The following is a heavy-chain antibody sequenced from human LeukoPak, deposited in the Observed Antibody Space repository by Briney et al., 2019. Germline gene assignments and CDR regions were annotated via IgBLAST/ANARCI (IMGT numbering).Heavy chain of an antibody. CDR1: GFTFSNYW. D-gene: IGHD5-12*01. CDR3: ARGQYGGYDSIGDY. J-gene: IGHJ4*02. CDR2: INSDGSNT. V-gene: IGHV3-74*01. Sequence: PGGSLRLSCAASGFTFSNYWMHWVRQAPGKGLVLVSRINSDGSNTDYADSVKGRITISRDNAKNTLFLQMNSLRDEDTAVYYCARGQYGGYDSIGDYWGQGTLVTVSS.